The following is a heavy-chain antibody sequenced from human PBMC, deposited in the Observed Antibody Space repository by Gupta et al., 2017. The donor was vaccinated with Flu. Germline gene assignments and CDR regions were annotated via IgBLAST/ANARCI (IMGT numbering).Heavy chain of an antibody. CDR2: IIPMFVTP. CDR1: GGTFSSYS. J-gene: IGHJ3*02. D-gene: IGHD6-13*01. CDR3: ARSMSSNWYWHAFDI. V-gene: IGHV1-69*01. Sequence: QVHLVQSGAEVKQPGSSVKVSCKASGGTFSSYSFSWVRQAPGQGLVWMGGIIPMFVTPNFAQKFQGRIAITADESTSTAYMELTSLRSEDTAVYYCARSMSSNWYWHAFDIWGQGTMVTVSS.